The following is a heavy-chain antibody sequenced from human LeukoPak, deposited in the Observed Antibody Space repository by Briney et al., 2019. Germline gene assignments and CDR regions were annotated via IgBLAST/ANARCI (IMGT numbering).Heavy chain of an antibody. V-gene: IGHV3-66*01. Sequence: GGSLRLSCAASGFTVSSNYMSWVRQAPGKGLEWVSVIYSGGSTYYADSVKGRFTISRDNSKNTLYLQMHSLRAEDTAVYYCAKDRIVEGSLDYWGQGTLVTVSS. CDR2: IYSGGST. CDR3: AKDRIVEGSLDY. CDR1: GFTVSSNY. D-gene: IGHD2-15*01. J-gene: IGHJ4*02.